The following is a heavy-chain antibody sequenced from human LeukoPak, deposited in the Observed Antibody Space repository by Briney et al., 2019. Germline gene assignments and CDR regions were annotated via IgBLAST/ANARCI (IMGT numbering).Heavy chain of an antibody. CDR2: INPNSGGT. V-gene: IGHV1-2*02. Sequence: ASVKVSCKASGYTFTGYYMHWVRQAPGQGLEWMGWINPNSGGTNYAQKFQGRATMTRDTSTSTVYMELSSLRSEDTAVYYCARDRETTFYDILTGYYSYHYYYYYMDVWGKGTTVTISS. CDR3: ARDRETTFYDILTGYYSYHYYYYYMDV. D-gene: IGHD3-9*01. J-gene: IGHJ6*03. CDR1: GYTFTGYY.